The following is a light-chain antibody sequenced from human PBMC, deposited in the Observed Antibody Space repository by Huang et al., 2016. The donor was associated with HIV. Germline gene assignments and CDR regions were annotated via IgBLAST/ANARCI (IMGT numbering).Light chain of an antibody. CDR2: KAS. CDR3: QQYKSYPYT. CDR1: QNISSW. J-gene: IGKJ2*01. Sequence: DIQMTQSPSTLSASIGDRVTITCRASQNISSWLAWYQQKPGQAPKLLIYKASNLESGVPARLSGRGSETDFTRTISSLQPDDSATYYCQQYKSYPYTFGQGTKLEIK. V-gene: IGKV1-5*03.